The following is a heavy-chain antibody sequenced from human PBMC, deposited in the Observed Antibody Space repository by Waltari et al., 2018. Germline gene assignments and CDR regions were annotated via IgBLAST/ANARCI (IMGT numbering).Heavy chain of an antibody. CDR3: ARVSYDSSGYYQDPYYYYGMDV. CDR1: GGTFSSYA. J-gene: IGHJ6*02. Sequence: QVQLVQSGAEVKKPGSSVKVSCKASGGTFSSYAISWVRQDPGQGLESVGGIIPIFGTANYAQKFQVRVTITTDESTSTAYMELSSLRSEDTAVYYCARVSYDSSGYYQDPYYYYGMDVWGQGTTVTVSS. D-gene: IGHD3-22*01. V-gene: IGHV1-69*05. CDR2: IIPIFGTA.